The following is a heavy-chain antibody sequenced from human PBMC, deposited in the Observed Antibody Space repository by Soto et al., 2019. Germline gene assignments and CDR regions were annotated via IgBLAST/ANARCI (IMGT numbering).Heavy chain of an antibody. CDR2: ISGSGGST. D-gene: IGHD3-3*01. CDR1: GFTFTSYA. Sequence: GGSLRLSCAASGFTFTSYAMTWVRQAPGKGLEWVSVISGSGGSTFYADSVKGRFTISRDNSKNTLYLQMNSLRAEDTALYYCAKRPYYDFWSGYYLDFWGQGTLVTVSS. V-gene: IGHV3-23*01. J-gene: IGHJ4*02. CDR3: AKRPYYDFWSGYYLDF.